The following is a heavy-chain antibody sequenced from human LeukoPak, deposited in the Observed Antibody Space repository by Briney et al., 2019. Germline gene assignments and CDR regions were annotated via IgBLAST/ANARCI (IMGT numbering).Heavy chain of an antibody. D-gene: IGHD1-26*01. CDR3: ARDVGADQFDY. J-gene: IGHJ4*02. CDR2: INPTGGST. V-gene: IGHV1-46*01. Sequence: ASVKVSCKASGYSFTTYYMHWVRQAPGQGLEWMGIINPTGGSTNYAQKFEGRVTMTRDTSTSTVYMELSSLRSEDTAVYYCARDVGADQFDYWGQGTLVTVSS. CDR1: GYSFTTYY.